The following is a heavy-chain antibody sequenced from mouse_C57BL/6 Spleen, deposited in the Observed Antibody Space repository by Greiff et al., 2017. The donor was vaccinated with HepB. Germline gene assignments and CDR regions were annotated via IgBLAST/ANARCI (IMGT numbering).Heavy chain of an antibody. CDR1: GFTLSDYG. D-gene: IGHD1-1*01. CDR3: ASGIYYYGSSFAY. J-gene: IGHJ3*01. V-gene: IGHV5-17*01. CDR2: ISSGSSTI. Sequence: DVKLVESGGGLVKPGGSLKLSCAASGFTLSDYGMHWVRQAPEKGLEWVAYISSGSSTIYYADTVKGRFTISRDNAKNTLFLQMTSLRSEDTAMYYCASGIYYYGSSFAYWGQGTLVTVSA.